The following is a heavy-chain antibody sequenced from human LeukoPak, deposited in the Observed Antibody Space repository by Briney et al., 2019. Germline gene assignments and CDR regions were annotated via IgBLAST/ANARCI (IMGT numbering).Heavy chain of an antibody. J-gene: IGHJ5*01. V-gene: IGHV3-23*01. Sequence: GGSLRLSCAASGFTFSSYAMSWVRQAPGKGLEWVSAISGSGGSTYYADSVKGRFTISRDNSKNTLYLQMNSLRAEDTAFYYWAKVPLSAGGWYESGGQGPWVTVSS. CDR2: ISGSGGST. D-gene: IGHD4-23*01. CDR3: AKVPLSAGGWYES. CDR1: GFTFSSYA.